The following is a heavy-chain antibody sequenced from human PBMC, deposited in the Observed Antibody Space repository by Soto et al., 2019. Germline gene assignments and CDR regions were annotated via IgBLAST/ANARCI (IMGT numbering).Heavy chain of an antibody. CDR2: MNPNSGNT. V-gene: IGHV1-8*01. CDR3: ARADYSNIGGGYYMDV. D-gene: IGHD4-4*01. J-gene: IGHJ6*03. CDR1: GYTFTSYD. Sequence: ASVKVSCKASGYTFTSYDINWVRQATGQGLEWMGWMNPNSGNTGYAQKFQGRVTMTRNTSISTAYMELSSLRSEDTAGYYCARADYSNIGGGYYMDVWGKGTTVTVSS.